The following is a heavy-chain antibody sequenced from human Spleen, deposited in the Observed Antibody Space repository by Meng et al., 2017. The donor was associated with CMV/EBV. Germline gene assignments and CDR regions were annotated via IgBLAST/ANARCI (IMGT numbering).Heavy chain of an antibody. V-gene: IGHV3-30*04. J-gene: IGHJ4*02. CDR1: GFTFRRYA. D-gene: IGHD2-15*01. Sequence: GESLKISCAVSGFTFRRYAAHWVRQAPGKGLEWVAVISFDGSYKSYADSVKGRFTISRDNSKNTLYLEMNSLRVEDTSVYYCARGVGSVVDYFDYWGQGALVTAPQ. CDR3: ARGVGSVVDYFDY. CDR2: ISFDGSYK.